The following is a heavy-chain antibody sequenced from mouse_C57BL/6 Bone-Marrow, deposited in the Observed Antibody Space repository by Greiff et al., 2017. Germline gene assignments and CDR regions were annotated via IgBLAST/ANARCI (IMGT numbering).Heavy chain of an antibody. D-gene: IGHD4-1*01. J-gene: IGHJ2*01. CDR1: GYSFPSYW. V-gene: IGHV1-55*01. Sequence: VQLQQPGAELVKPGASVQMSCKASGYSFPSYWVTWVQQRPGQGLEWIGDIYPTSGRTNYNEKFKSKAILTVDTSSNTAYMQLSSLTSEDSAVFYCARSGPLGRSFDYWGQGTTLTVSS. CDR3: ARSGPLGRSFDY. CDR2: IYPTSGRT.